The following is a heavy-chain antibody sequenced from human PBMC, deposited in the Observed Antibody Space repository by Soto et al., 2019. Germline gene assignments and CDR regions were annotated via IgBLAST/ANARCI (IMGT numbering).Heavy chain of an antibody. CDR3: AGFKYYDVRGYPQGVFDI. J-gene: IGHJ3*02. V-gene: IGHV1-69*01. Sequence: QVQLVQSGAEVKNPGSSVKVSCKAVRGTFNNYVINWVRQAPGQGLEWMGGIVPQYGKINIAQKFQGTVTIAADDSSNTAYLGLTSLTSDDTAVYYCAGFKYYDVRGYPQGVFDIWGQGTMVTVSA. CDR2: IVPQYGKI. CDR1: RGTFNNYV. D-gene: IGHD3-16*01.